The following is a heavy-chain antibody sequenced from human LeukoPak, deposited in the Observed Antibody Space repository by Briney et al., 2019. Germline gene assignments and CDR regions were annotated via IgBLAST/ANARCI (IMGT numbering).Heavy chain of an antibody. CDR3: ARGRYCSGGSCYGLTVHYYYYYYMDV. D-gene: IGHD2-15*01. CDR1: GGSISSYY. J-gene: IGHJ6*03. CDR2: INHSGST. Sequence: PSETLSLTCTVSGGSISSYYWSWIRQPPGKGLEWIGEINHSGSTNYNPSLKSRVTISVDTSKNQFSLKLSSVTAADTAVYYCARGRYCSGGSCYGLTVHYYYYYYMDVWGKGTTVTVSS. V-gene: IGHV4-34*01.